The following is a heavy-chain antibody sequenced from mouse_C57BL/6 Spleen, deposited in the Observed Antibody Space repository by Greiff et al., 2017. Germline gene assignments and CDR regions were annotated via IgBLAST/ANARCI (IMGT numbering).Heavy chain of an antibody. CDR2: INPNNGGT. D-gene: IGHD1-1*01. CDR1: GYTFTDYN. V-gene: IGHV1-22*01. J-gene: IGHJ1*03. CDR3: VVYYGSSYGYFDV. Sequence: VQLQQSGPELVKPGASVKMSCKASGYTFTDYNMHWVKQSHGKSLEWIGYINPNNGGTSYNQKFKGKATLTVNKSSSTAYMELRSLTSEDSAVYYCVVYYGSSYGYFDVWGTGTTVTVSS.